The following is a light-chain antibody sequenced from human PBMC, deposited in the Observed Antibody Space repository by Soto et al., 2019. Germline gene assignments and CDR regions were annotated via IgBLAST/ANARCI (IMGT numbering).Light chain of an antibody. CDR2: GAS. CDR3: QQYYNWPVT. V-gene: IGKV3-15*01. CDR1: RSVSNR. Sequence: EILMTQSPATLSVSPGETVTFPCRASRSVSNRLAWYQHKPGQAPRLLISGASNGATGIPPKFSGSGSGTEFTLTVDSLQSDDIAVYYCQQYYNWPVTFGGGTKVDIK. J-gene: IGKJ4*01.